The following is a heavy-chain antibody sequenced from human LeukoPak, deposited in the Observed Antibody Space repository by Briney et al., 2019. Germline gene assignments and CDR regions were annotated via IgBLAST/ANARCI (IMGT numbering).Heavy chain of an antibody. D-gene: IGHD3-9*01. V-gene: IGHV3-23*01. CDR2: TSESGGST. CDR1: GFTFSSYA. CDR3: AKGRWGLTINNFDI. J-gene: IGHJ3*02. Sequence: GGSLILSCDASGFTFSSYAMGWVRQAPGKGLEWVSVTSESGGSTHYADSVKGRFTIYRDNSKNTLYLQMNSLGGEDTAVYYCAKGRWGLTINNFDIWGQGRMVTVSS.